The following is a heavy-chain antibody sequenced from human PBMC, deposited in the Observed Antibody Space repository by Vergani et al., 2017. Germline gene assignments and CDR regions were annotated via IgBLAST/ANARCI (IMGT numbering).Heavy chain of an antibody. CDR2: IYYSGST. J-gene: IGHJ5*02. CDR3: ARHSTVEWLVKLGWIDP. V-gene: IGHV4-39*01. D-gene: IGHD6-19*01. Sequence: QLQLQESGPGLVKPSATLSLTCSVSGASLRSSNYYWGCICLRPGKGLVWIASIYYSGSTYYNPSLKSRVTISVDTSKNQFSLQLSSVTAADTAVYFCARHSTVEWLVKLGWIDPWGQGILVTVSS. CDR1: GASLRSSNYY.